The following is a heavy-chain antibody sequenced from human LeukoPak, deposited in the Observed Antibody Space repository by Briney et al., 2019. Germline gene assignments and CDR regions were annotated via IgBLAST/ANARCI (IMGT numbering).Heavy chain of an antibody. CDR2: INHSGST. CDR3: ARRLYEGLWFGEEKGYFDY. V-gene: IGHV4-34*01. J-gene: IGHJ4*02. Sequence: SETLSLTCAVYGGSFSGYYWSWIRQPPGKGLEWIGEINHSGSTNYNPSLKSRVTISVDTSKNQFSLKLSSVTAADTAVYYCARRLYEGLWFGEEKGYFDYWGQGTLVTVSS. CDR1: GGSFSGYY. D-gene: IGHD3-10*01.